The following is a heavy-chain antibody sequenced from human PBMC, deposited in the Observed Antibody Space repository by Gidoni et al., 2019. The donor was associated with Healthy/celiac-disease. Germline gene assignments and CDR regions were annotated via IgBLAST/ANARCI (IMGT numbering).Heavy chain of an antibody. D-gene: IGHD6-19*01. CDR2: IYYSGST. V-gene: IGHV4-39*01. CDR1: GGSISSSSYY. Sequence: QLQLQESGPGLVKPSETLSLTCTVSGGSISSSSYYWGWIRQPPGKGLEWIGGIYYSGSTYYNPSLKSRVTISVDTSKNQFSLKLSSVTAADTAVYYCARHIVSVAGTKVGEGWFDPWGQGTLVTVSS. CDR3: ARHIVSVAGTKVGEGWFDP. J-gene: IGHJ5*02.